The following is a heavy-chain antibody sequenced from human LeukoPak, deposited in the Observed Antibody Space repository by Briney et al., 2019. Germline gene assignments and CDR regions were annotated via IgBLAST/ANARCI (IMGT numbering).Heavy chain of an antibody. D-gene: IGHD3-16*01. V-gene: IGHV3-23*01. J-gene: IGHJ4*02. CDR1: GFTFSTYT. CDR3: AKGLGPTRSYFDC. CDR2: ISGSGDP. Sequence: GGSLRLSCAASGFTFSTYTMSWVRQAPGEGLEWISGISGSGDPYYADSAKGRFTVSRDNSKNTLYLQLHSLRAEDTAVYYCAKGLGPTRSYFDCWGQGTLVTVSS.